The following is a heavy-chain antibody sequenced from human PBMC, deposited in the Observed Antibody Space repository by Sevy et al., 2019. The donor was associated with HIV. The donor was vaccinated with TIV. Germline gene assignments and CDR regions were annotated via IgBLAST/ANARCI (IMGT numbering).Heavy chain of an antibody. J-gene: IGHJ6*01. V-gene: IGHV3-21*01. D-gene: IGHD2-15*01. CDR2: ISSSRTYI. CDR3: ASDLVIPATTDYFYYGMDV. CDR1: GFTIRTYN. Sequence: GGSLRLSCAASGFTIRTYNMNWVRQAPGKGLEWGSSISSSRTYIYYADSVKGRFTISRDNAKNSLYLQMRSLRAEDTAVYYCASDLVIPATTDYFYYGMDVWGQGTTVTVSS.